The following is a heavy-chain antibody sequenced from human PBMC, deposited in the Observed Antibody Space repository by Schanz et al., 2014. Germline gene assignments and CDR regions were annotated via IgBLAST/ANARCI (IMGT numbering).Heavy chain of an antibody. V-gene: IGHV4-59*08. J-gene: IGHJ6*02. D-gene: IGHD1-26*01. CDR2: IFFSGST. CDR1: GVSIGGYY. Sequence: QVQLQESGPGLVKPSETLSLTCTVSGVSIGGYYWSWIRQPPGKGLEWIGYIFFSGSTTYNPSFNSEVTIAVDLSKNQFALTRSSVTAADTAVYYCARLGVGDKAYYYYGTDVWGQGTTVLVSS. CDR3: ARLGVGDKAYYYYGTDV.